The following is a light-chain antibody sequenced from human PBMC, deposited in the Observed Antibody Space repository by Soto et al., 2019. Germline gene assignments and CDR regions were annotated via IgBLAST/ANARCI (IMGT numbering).Light chain of an antibody. CDR1: QSISSW. Sequence: DIQMTQSPSTLSASVGDRVTITCRASQSISSWLAWYQEKPGKAPKVLIYDASNLETGVPSRFSGGGYGTDFTFTISSLQPEDIATYYCQHYNNLLGTFCPGTKVDLK. CDR2: DAS. CDR3: QHYNNLLGT. J-gene: IGKJ3*01. V-gene: IGKV1-33*01.